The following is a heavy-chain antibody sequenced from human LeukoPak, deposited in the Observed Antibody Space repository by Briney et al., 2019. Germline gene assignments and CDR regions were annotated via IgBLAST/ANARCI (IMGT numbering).Heavy chain of an antibody. CDR1: GFSLSTSGMC. Sequence: SGPALVKPTQTLTLTCTFSGFSLSTSGMCVSWIRQPPGKALEWLARIDWDDDKYYSTSLKTRLTISKDTSKNQAVLTMTNMDPVDTATYYCARIRDPAYSNSWYDDYWGQGTLVTVSS. D-gene: IGHD6-13*01. J-gene: IGHJ4*02. CDR3: ARIRDPAYSNSWYDDY. CDR2: IDWDDDK. V-gene: IGHV2-70*11.